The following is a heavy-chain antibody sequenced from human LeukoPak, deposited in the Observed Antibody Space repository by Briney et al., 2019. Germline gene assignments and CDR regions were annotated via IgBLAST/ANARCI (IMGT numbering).Heavy chain of an antibody. D-gene: IGHD2-2*01. CDR1: GGSISGYY. CDR2: ISASGTT. V-gene: IGHV4-4*07. CDR3: VRDSSSTYFAY. Sequence: PSDTLSLTCTVSGGSISGYYWNWIRQPAGKGLECIGRISASGTTNDNPSLKGRVTMSVDTSKNQFSLRLSSVTAADTAVYYCVRDSSSTYFAYWGQGTLVTVSS. J-gene: IGHJ4*02.